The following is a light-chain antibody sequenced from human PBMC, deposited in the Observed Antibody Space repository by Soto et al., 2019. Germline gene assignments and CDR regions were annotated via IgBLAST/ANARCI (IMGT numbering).Light chain of an antibody. CDR1: QSVTTR. J-gene: IGKJ5*01. V-gene: IGKV3-20*01. CDR2: GAS. CDR3: QQYGGSPIT. Sequence: IVLKHSPGTLSLSPGERVTLSCRASQSVTTRLAWYQHKPGQAPRLLMSGASSRASGVPVRFSGSGSGTDFTLTISRLEPEDFALYYCQQYGGSPITFGLG.